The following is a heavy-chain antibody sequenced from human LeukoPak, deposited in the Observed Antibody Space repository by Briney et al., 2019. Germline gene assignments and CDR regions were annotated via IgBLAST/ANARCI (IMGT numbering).Heavy chain of an antibody. V-gene: IGHV3-73*01. J-gene: IGHJ4*02. Sequence: GGSLRLSCAASGFTFSGSAMLWIRQASGKGLEWVGHIRSKTNNYATVYAASVKGRFTISRDDSNNTAYLQMNSLRAEDTAVYYCARAINRAIRAPFDYWGQGTLVTVSS. D-gene: IGHD1-26*01. CDR3: ARAINRAIRAPFDY. CDR1: GFTFSGSA. CDR2: IRSKTNNYAT.